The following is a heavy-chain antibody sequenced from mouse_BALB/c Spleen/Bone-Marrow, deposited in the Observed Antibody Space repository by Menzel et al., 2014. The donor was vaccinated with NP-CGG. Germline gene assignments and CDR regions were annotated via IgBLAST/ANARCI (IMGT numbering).Heavy chain of an antibody. CDR3: TRGGNWEDFDY. CDR1: GFTFSSFG. Sequence: EVQRVESGGGLVQPGGSRKLSCAASGFTFSSFGMHWVRQAPEKGLEWVAYISSGSSPIFYADTVKGRFTISRDNPKSTLFLQMTSLRSEDTAMYYCTRGGNWEDFDYWGQGTTLTVSS. J-gene: IGHJ2*01. V-gene: IGHV5-17*02. D-gene: IGHD4-1*01. CDR2: ISSGSSPI.